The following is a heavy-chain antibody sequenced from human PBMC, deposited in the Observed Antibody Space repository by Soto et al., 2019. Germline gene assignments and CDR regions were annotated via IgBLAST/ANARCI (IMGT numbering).Heavy chain of an antibody. J-gene: IGHJ6*02. Sequence: GGCLRRSFEASGFSFSTYGMHWVRQAPGKGLEWVSSIGRRSDIYYADSVKGRFTISRDNAKNSVSLQMNSLRDEDTAVYYCAREETAWPLAYGLDVWGQGTTVTVSS. CDR3: AREETAWPLAYGLDV. CDR2: IGRRSDI. V-gene: IGHV3-21*01. D-gene: IGHD2-21*02. CDR1: GFSFSTYG.